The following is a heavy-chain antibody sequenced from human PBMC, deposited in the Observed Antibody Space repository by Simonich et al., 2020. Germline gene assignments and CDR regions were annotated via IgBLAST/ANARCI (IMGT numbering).Heavy chain of an antibody. CDR3: ARATRIAAAGYFDY. D-gene: IGHD6-13*01. CDR1: GYSISSGYS. V-gene: IGHV4-38-2*01. CDR2: IYHSWST. J-gene: IGHJ4*02. Sequence: QVQLQESGPGLVKPSETLSLTCAVSGYSISSGYSWGWIRQPPGKGLEWIGSIYHSWSTCDTPPLKSRVTISVDTSKNQFSRKLGSVTAADTAVYYCARATRIAAAGYFDYWGQGTLVTVSS.